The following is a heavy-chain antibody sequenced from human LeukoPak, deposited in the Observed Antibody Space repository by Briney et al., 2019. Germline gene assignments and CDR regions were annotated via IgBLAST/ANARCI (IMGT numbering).Heavy chain of an antibody. V-gene: IGHV1-2*02. Sequence: GASVKVSCKASGYTFTGYYMHWVRQAPGQGLEWMGWINPNSGGTNYAQKFQGRVTMTRDTSISTAYMELGRLRSDDTAVYYCARVVGAMSTLNFDYWGQGTLVTVSS. CDR3: ARVVGAMSTLNFDY. J-gene: IGHJ4*02. D-gene: IGHD1-26*01. CDR1: GYTFTGYY. CDR2: INPNSGGT.